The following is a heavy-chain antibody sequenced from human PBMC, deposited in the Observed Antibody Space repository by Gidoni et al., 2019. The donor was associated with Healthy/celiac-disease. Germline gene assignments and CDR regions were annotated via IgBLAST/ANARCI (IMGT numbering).Heavy chain of an antibody. J-gene: IGHJ4*02. V-gene: IGHV3-30*03. D-gene: IGHD3-16*02. CDR3: ATQSYQFDY. CDR2: ISYDGSNK. CDR1: GFTFSSYG. Sequence: QVQLVESGGGVVQPGRSLRRSCAASGFTFSSYGMNWVRQAPGKGLEWVAVISYDGSNKYYADSVKGRFTISRDNSKNTLYLQMTSLRAEDTAVYYCATQSYQFDYWGQGTLVTVSS.